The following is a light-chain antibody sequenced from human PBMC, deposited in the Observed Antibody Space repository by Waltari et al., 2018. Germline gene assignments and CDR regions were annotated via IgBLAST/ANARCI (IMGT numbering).Light chain of an antibody. CDR3: QMYVRLPAT. CDR2: DAS. Sequence: EIVLTHSPGTLPLSPGERAILSCRASQSAGRSLCWYQQKNGQAPRLLIYDASTRATGIPDRFSGGGSGTDFSLTISRLEAEDVAVYYCQMYVRLPATFGQGTKVEI. J-gene: IGKJ1*01. CDR1: QSAGRS. V-gene: IGKV3-20*01.